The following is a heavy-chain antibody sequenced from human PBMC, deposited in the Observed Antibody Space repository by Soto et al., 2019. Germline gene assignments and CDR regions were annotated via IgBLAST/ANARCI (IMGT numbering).Heavy chain of an antibody. CDR1: GGSISSSNW. D-gene: IGHD5-12*01. Sequence: KTSETLSLTCAVSGGSISSSNWWSWVRQPPGKGLEWIGEIYHSGSTNYNPSLKSRVTISVDKSKNQFSLKLSSVTAADTAVYYCATSAGYSGYVDYWGQGTLVTVSS. CDR2: IYHSGST. CDR3: ATSAGYSGYVDY. J-gene: IGHJ4*02. V-gene: IGHV4-4*02.